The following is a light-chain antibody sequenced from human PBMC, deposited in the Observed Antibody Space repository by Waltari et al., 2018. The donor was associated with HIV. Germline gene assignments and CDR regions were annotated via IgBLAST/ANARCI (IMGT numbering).Light chain of an antibody. CDR3: GTWDSSLSAGV. Sequence: QSVLTQPPSVSAAPGQKVTISCSGSSSNIGNHYVPWYQKLPGTAPKLLSYDNNKRPSGIPDRFSGSKSGTSATLGITGLQTGDEADYYCGTWDSSLSAGVIGGGTKLTVL. CDR2: DNN. J-gene: IGLJ2*01. V-gene: IGLV1-51*01. CDR1: SSNIGNHY.